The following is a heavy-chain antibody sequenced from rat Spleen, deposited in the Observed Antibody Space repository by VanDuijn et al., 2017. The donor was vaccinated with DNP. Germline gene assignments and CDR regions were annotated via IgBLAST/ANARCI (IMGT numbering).Heavy chain of an antibody. Sequence: EVQLVETGGGLVQPGRSLKLSCVASGFTFSNYWMTWIRQAPGKGLEWIGQINKDSSTITYIPSLKDKFTISKDNDQNNLYLQMSKLGSEDTATYYCAKGPNYGGYSDYFDYWGQGVMVTVSS. CDR1: GFTFSNYW. CDR2: INKDSSTI. CDR3: AKGPNYGGYSDYFDY. V-gene: IGHV4-2*01. J-gene: IGHJ2*01. D-gene: IGHD1-11*01.